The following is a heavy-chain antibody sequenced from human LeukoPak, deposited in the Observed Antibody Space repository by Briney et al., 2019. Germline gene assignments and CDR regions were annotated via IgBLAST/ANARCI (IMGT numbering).Heavy chain of an antibody. J-gene: IGHJ4*02. V-gene: IGHV1-69*02. D-gene: IGHD3-3*01. CDR2: IIPILGIA. CDR1: GGTFSSYT. CDR3: ARGARPNYDFWSGHPYYFDY. Sequence: SVTVSCKASGGTFSSYTISWVRQAPGQGLEWIGRIIPILGIANYAQKFQGRVTITADKSTSTAYMELSSLRSEDTAVYYCARGARPNYDFWSGHPYYFDYWGQGTLVTVSS.